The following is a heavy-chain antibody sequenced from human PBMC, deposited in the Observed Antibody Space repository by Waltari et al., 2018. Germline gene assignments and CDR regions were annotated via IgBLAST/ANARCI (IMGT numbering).Heavy chain of an antibody. CDR1: GFTFNTYW. CDR2: TNSYGSST. V-gene: IGHV3-74*01. CDR3: ASETFDY. Sequence: EVQLVESGGALVQPGGSLGLSCAASGFTFNTYWMHWVRQAPGKGLVWVSRTNSYGSSTTYADSVKGRFTISRDNAKNTVYLQMNSLRAEDTAVCYCASETFDYWGQGTLVTVSS. J-gene: IGHJ4*02.